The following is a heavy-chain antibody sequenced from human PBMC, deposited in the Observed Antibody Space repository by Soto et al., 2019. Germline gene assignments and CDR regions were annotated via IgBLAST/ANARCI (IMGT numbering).Heavy chain of an antibody. CDR2: IFSDNER. CDR3: ARGNVAYYQCSYAREV. CDR1: GFSLTTGKMG. D-gene: IGHD3-16*01. J-gene: IGHJ6*02. V-gene: IGHV2-26*01. Sequence: QVTLKESGPALVKPTETLTLTCTVSGFSLTTGKMGVSWIRQPPGKALEWLAHIFSDNERSYSTSLQGRLTNATDTSRSHVVLSMTDLDLFHTATCNSARGNVAYYQCSYAREVVGQGPKVMVSS.